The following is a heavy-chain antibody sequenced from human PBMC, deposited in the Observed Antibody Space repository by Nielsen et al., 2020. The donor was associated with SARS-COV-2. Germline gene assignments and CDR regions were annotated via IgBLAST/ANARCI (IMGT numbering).Heavy chain of an antibody. Sequence: SLKISCAASGFTFDDYAMHWVRQAPGKGLEWVSGISWNNGSIGYADSVKGRFTISRDNAKNSLYLQMNSLRAEDTALYYCAKLPTFDAFDIRGQGTMVTVSS. CDR3: AKLPTFDAFDI. CDR1: GFTFDDYA. CDR2: ISWNNGSI. V-gene: IGHV3-9*01. D-gene: IGHD2/OR15-2a*01. J-gene: IGHJ3*02.